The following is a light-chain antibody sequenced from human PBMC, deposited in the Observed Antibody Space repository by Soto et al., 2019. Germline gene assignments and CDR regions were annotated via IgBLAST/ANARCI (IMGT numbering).Light chain of an antibody. V-gene: IGKV3D-15*01. CDR1: QSVSSN. CDR2: GAS. Sequence: EIVMTHSPSTVSVSPGERATLSCRASQSVSSNLAWYQQKPGQAPRLLIYGASTRDTGVPTRFSGSGSGTEFTLTITSLQSEDFAVYYCQQYNNWPLWTFGQGTKVDIK. CDR3: QQYNNWPLWT. J-gene: IGKJ1*01.